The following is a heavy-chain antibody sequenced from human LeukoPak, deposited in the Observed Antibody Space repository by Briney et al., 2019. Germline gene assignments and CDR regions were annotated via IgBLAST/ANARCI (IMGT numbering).Heavy chain of an antibody. V-gene: IGHV3-30*02. Sequence: GGSLRLSCAGSGFSFSSYGMHWVRQAPGKGLEWMAFIRSDGSNKYYADSVKGRFTISRDNAKSSLYLQMNSLRAEDTAVYYCARDTDYAFDVWGQGTMVTVSS. CDR1: GFSFSSYG. J-gene: IGHJ3*01. CDR2: IRSDGSNK. CDR3: ARDTDYAFDV.